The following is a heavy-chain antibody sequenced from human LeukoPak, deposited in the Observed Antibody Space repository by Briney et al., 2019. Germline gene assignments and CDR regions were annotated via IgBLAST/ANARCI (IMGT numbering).Heavy chain of an antibody. CDR1: GGTFGSFA. V-gene: IGHV1-69*05. J-gene: IGHJ6*03. CDR3: ARDRKTISQYHYYYMDV. CDR2: IIPIFGTT. Sequence: ASVKVSCKTSGGTFGSFAISWVRQAPGQGLEWMGRIIPIFGTTEYAQKFQGRVTITTDESRSTAYMEVSSLRSEDTAVYYCARDRKTISQYHYYYMDVWGKGTTVTVSS. D-gene: IGHD3-3*01.